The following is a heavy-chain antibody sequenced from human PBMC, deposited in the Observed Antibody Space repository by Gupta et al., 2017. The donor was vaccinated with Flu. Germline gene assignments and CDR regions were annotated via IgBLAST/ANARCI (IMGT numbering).Heavy chain of an antibody. CDR1: GFTVSSNY. V-gene: IGHV3-53*02. Sequence: EVQLVETGGGLIQPGGSLRLSCAASGFTVSSNYLSWVPQAPGKGLEWVSVIYSGGSTYYADSVKGRFNISRDNSKNTLYLQMNSLRAEDTAVYYCAREALSFSDSSGYFELGYFDYWGQGTLVTVSS. J-gene: IGHJ4*02. CDR2: IYSGGST. D-gene: IGHD3-22*01. CDR3: AREALSFSDSSGYFELGYFDY.